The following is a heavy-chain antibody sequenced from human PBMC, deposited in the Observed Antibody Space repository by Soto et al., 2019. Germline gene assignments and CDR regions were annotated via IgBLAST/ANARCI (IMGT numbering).Heavy chain of an antibody. V-gene: IGHV3-33*01. J-gene: IGHJ4*02. D-gene: IGHD1-1*01. CDR2: IWSDGNNR. Sequence: GGSLRLSCASSGFMFSNHGMHWVRQAPGKGLEWVAVIWSDGNNRYYADSVKGRFTISRDNSKNTLYLQMNSLRAEDTAVYYCVRGDNWNDEASDYWGQGTLVTVSS. CDR3: VRGDNWNDEASDY. CDR1: GFMFSNHG.